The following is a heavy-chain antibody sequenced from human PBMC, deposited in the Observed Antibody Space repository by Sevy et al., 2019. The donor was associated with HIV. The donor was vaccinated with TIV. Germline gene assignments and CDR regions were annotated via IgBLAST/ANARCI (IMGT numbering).Heavy chain of an antibody. V-gene: IGHV3-21*01. D-gene: IGHD3-10*01. Sequence: LAGTLRLSCAGAGFTFSNSNMNWVRQAPGKGLQWVSSITSESGYIYYADSVKGRFIISRDNAKNSVYLQMNSLRADDTAVYYCARGRVQPSHWYFDLWGRGSLVTVSS. J-gene: IGHJ2*01. CDR1: GFTFSNSN. CDR3: ARGRVQPSHWYFDL. CDR2: ITSESGYI.